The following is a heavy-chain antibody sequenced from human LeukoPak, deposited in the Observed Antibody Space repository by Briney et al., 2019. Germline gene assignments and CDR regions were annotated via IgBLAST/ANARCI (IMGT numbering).Heavy chain of an antibody. CDR3: ARDRNLWGYDSSGYYLNYMDV. CDR2: INHSGST. J-gene: IGHJ6*03. CDR1: GGSFSGYY. Sequence: SETLSLTCAVYGGSFSGYYWSWIRQPPGKGLEWIGEINHSGSTNYNPSLKSRVTISVDTSKNQFSLKLSSVTAADTAVYYCARDRNLWGYDSSGYYLNYMDVWGKGTTVTVSS. V-gene: IGHV4-34*01. D-gene: IGHD3-22*01.